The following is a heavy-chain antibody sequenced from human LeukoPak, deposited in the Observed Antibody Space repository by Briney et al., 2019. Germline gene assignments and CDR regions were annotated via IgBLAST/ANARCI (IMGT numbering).Heavy chain of an antibody. CDR1: GGSFSGYY. V-gene: IGHV4-34*01. D-gene: IGHD3-10*01. CDR3: AISPYYYGSGSYYNYNWFDP. Sequence: KPSETLSLTCAVYGGSFSGYYWSWIRQPPGKGLEWIGEINHSGSTNYNPPLKSRVTISVDTSKNQFSLKLSSVTAADTAVYYCAISPYYYGSGSYYNYNWFDPWGQGTLVTVSS. J-gene: IGHJ5*02. CDR2: INHSGST.